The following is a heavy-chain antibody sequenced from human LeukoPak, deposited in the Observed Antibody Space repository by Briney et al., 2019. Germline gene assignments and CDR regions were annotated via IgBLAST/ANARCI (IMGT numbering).Heavy chain of an antibody. CDR1: GGSVSSHY. D-gene: IGHD3-22*01. J-gene: IGHJ3*02. Sequence: PSETLSLTCTVSGGSVSSHYWSWIRQPPGKGLEWIGYIYYSGSTNYNPSLKSRVTISVDTSKNQFSLKLSSVTAADTAVYYCARVRITMIVVAHAMDAFDIWGQGTMVTVSS. CDR2: IYYSGST. V-gene: IGHV4-59*02. CDR3: ARVRITMIVVAHAMDAFDI.